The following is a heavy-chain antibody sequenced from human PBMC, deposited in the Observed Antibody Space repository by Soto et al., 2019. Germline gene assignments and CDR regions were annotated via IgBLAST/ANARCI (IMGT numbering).Heavy chain of an antibody. J-gene: IGHJ4*02. D-gene: IGHD4-17*01. CDR3: AKRRATVTTGLDY. Sequence: PGGSLRLSCAASGFTFSSYGMHWVRQAPGKGLEWVAVISYDGSNKYYADSVKGRFTISRDNSKNTLYLQMNSLRAEDTAVYYCAKRRATVTTGLDYWGQGTLVTAPQ. V-gene: IGHV3-30*18. CDR2: ISYDGSNK. CDR1: GFTFSSYG.